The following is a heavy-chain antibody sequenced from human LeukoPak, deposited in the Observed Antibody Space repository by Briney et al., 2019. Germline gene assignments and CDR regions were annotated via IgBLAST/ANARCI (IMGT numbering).Heavy chain of an antibody. CDR3: AKALYSSDWDPLGY. CDR2: ISYDGTNK. D-gene: IGHD6-25*01. V-gene: IGHV3-30*18. Sequence: PGGSLTLSCAASGFPFSSYGKHWVRQAPGKGLEWVAVISYDGTNKYYADSVKGRFTISRDDSKNTLYVQMNSLRAEDTALYYCAKALYSSDWDPLGYWGQGTMPSVSS. J-gene: IGHJ4*02. CDR1: GFPFSSYG.